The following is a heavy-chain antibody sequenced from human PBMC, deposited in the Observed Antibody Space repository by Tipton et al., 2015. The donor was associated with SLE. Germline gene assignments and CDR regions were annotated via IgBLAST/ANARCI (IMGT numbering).Heavy chain of an antibody. CDR2: IDPSDSYT. V-gene: IGHV5-10-1*04. D-gene: IGHD6-6*01. CDR1: GYSFTSYW. J-gene: IGHJ4*02. CDR3: AGGGIAARPYYFDY. Sequence: QLVQSGAEVKKPGESLRISCKGSGYSFTSYWISWVRQMPGKGLEWMGRIDPSDSYTNHSTSFQGQVTISADKSISTAYLQWSSLKASDTAMYYCAGGGIAARPYYFDYWGQGTLVTVSS.